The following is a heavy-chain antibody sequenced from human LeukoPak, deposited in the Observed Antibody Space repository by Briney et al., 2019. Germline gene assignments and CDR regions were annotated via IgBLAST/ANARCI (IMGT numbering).Heavy chain of an antibody. D-gene: IGHD6-6*01. CDR3: ARVTYSSSSIDY. V-gene: IGHV3-30-3*01. Sequence: GRSLRLSCAASGFTFSSYAMHWVRQAPGKGLEWVAVISYDGSNKYYADSVKGRFTISRDNSKNSLYLQMNSLRAEDTAVYYCARVTYSSSSIDYWGQGTLVTVSS. J-gene: IGHJ4*02. CDR2: ISYDGSNK. CDR1: GFTFSSYA.